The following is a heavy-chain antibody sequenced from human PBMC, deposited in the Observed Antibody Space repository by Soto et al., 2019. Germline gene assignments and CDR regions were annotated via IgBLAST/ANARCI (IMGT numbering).Heavy chain of an antibody. Sequence: QVQLVQSGAEVREPGASVKVSCKASGYSFTSLDINWVRQTAGQGLEWMGWMQPSTGRTGYAQKFQGRVTMTRDTSINTAYMELTTLTSVDTALYNWARGVSAGVDYWGQGTLVTVSS. CDR3: ARGVSAGVDY. J-gene: IGHJ4*02. V-gene: IGHV1-8*01. D-gene: IGHD1-26*01. CDR1: GYSFTSLD. CDR2: MQPSTGRT.